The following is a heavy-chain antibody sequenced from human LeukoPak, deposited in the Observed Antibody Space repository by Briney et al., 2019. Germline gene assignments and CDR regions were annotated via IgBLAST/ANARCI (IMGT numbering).Heavy chain of an antibody. J-gene: IGHJ4*02. D-gene: IGHD6-19*01. Sequence: SETLSLTCTVSGGSISSGSHYWSWIRQPAGKGLEWIGRIYTSGSTNYNPSLKSRVTISVDTSKNQFSLKLSSVTAADTAVYYCARVAVAGMVDYWGQGTLVTVSS. CDR1: GGSISSGSHY. CDR3: ARVAVAGMVDY. V-gene: IGHV4-61*02. CDR2: IYTSGST.